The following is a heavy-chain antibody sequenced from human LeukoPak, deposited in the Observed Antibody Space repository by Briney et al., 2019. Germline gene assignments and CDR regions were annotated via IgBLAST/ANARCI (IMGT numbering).Heavy chain of an antibody. CDR3: ARAAKRTIRALDYWYFDL. CDR1: GGSISSYY. CDR2: IYYSGST. D-gene: IGHD2-2*01. V-gene: IGHV4-59*01. Sequence: PSETLSLTCTVSGGSISSYYWNWIRQPPGKGLEWIGYIYYSGSTNYNPSLKSRVTISVDTSNNQFSLKLSSVTAADTAVYYCARAAKRTIRALDYWYFDLWGRGTLVTVSS. J-gene: IGHJ2*01.